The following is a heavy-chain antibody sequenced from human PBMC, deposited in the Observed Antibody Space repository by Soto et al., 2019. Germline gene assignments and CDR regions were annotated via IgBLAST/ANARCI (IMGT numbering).Heavy chain of an antibody. D-gene: IGHD6-19*01. CDR3: AREYLGTWLVRRPHFEY. J-gene: IGHJ4*02. CDR1: GYTFTSYD. CDR2: MNPNSGNT. Sequence: ASVKVSCKASGYTFTSYDINWVRQATGQGLEWMGWMNPNSGNTGYAQKFQGRVTMTRNTSISTAYMELSSLRSEDTAVYYCAREYLGTWLVRRPHFEYWGQGTLLTVSS. V-gene: IGHV1-8*01.